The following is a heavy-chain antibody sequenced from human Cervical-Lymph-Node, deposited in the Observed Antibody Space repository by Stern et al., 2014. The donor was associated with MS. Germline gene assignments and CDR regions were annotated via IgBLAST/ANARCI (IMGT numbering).Heavy chain of an antibody. CDR2: ISYDGGND. Sequence: VPLVESGGGVVQPGRSLRLSCAASEFTFNEHSMHWVRQTPGKGLEWVEIISYDGGNDYYADSVKCRFTISRDNSKNTLYLQMNTLRADDTAVYYCTASASCGGDCYSGAFDYWGQGTLVTVSS. CDR3: TASASCGGDCYSGAFDY. V-gene: IGHV3-30-3*01. J-gene: IGHJ4*02. CDR1: EFTFNEHS. D-gene: IGHD2-21*01.